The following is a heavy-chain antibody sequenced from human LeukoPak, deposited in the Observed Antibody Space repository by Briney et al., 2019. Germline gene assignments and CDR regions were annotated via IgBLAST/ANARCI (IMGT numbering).Heavy chain of an antibody. J-gene: IGHJ4*02. CDR3: ARVAKWVPDY. CDR1: GGSFSGYY. D-gene: IGHD5-12*01. V-gene: IGHV4-34*01. CDR2: INHSGST. Sequence: PSETLSLTCAVYGGSFSGYYWSWIRQPPGKGLEWIGEINHSGSTNYNPSLKSRVTISVYPSKNQFSLKLSSVTAADTAVYYCARVAKWVPDYWGQGTLVTVSS.